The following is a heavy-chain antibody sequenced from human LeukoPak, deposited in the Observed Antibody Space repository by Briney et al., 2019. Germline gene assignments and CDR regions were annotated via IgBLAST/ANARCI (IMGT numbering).Heavy chain of an antibody. CDR2: FYTSGST. J-gene: IGHJ5*02. CDR1: GDSISSGSYF. CDR3: ARGVGYCSGGSCLRPRFDP. Sequence: SETLSLTCTVSGDSISSGSYFWSWIRQPAGKGLECIGRFYTSGSTNYNPSLKSRVTISVDTSKNQFSLKLSSVTAADTAVYYCARGVGYCSGGSCLRPRFDPWGQGTLVTVSS. V-gene: IGHV4-61*02. D-gene: IGHD2-15*01.